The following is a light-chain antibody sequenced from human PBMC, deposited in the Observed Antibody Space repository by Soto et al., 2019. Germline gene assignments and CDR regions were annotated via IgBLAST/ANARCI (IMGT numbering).Light chain of an antibody. V-gene: IGKV3-20*01. CDR3: QQYSSSRT. CDR2: GAS. CDR1: QSVSSNS. Sequence: EVVLTHSPRTLSLAPGEKATLSCRASQSVSSNSLAWYQKKPGQAPRLLIYGASSRAAGIPDRFTGSGSGTDFTLTISRLEPEDFAVYYCQQYSSSRTFGQGTKVDIK. J-gene: IGKJ1*01.